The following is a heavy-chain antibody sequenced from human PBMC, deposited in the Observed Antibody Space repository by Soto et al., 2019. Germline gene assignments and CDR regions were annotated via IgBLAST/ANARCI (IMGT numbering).Heavy chain of an antibody. CDR1: GFTFSSYW. V-gene: IGHV3-7*01. J-gene: IGHJ4*02. D-gene: IGHD6-19*01. CDR3: ARDGAVAGPGTFDY. CDR2: IKQDGSEK. Sequence: GGSLRLSCAASGFTFSSYWMSWVRQAPGKGLEWVANIKQDGSEKYYVDSVKGRFTISRDNAKNSLYLQMNSLGAEDTAVYYCARDGAVAGPGTFDYWGQGTLVTVSS.